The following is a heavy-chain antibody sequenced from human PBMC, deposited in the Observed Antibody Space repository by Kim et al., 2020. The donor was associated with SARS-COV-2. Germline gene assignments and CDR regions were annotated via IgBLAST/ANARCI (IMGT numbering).Heavy chain of an antibody. J-gene: IGHJ3*01. CDR2: XSTSSSHI. V-gene: IGHV3-21*01. D-gene: IGHD6-13*01. CDR3: EXDXRXAAAGPLDVFDF. CDR1: GFTFSSSS. Sequence: GGSLRLSCAASGFTFSSSSMNWVRQAPGRXXEXXSXXSTSSSHIYYAXSMKGXFTIXRDNATNSLYLXMNSLRXEXXXVXXXEXDXRXAAAGPLDVFDF.